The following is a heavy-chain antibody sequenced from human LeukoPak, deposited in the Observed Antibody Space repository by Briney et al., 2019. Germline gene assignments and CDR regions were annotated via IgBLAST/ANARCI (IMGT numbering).Heavy chain of an antibody. J-gene: IGHJ5*02. CDR1: GFTFSSYA. V-gene: IGHV3-30*02. D-gene: IGHD1-26*01. CDR3: AKNDGNYCDP. Sequence: SGGSLRLSCAASGFTFSSYAMHWVRQAPGKGLEWVAFIRYDGNNKHYADSVKGRFTISRDNSKNTLILQMNSLRPEDTAIYYCAKNDGNYCDPWGQGTLVTVSS. CDR2: IRYDGNNK.